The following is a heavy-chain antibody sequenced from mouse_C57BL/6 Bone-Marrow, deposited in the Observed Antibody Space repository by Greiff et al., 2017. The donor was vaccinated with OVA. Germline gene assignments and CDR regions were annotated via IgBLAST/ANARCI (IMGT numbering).Heavy chain of an antibody. D-gene: IGHD3-2*02. CDR3: ARTAQACYFDY. CDR1: GFSLTSYG. CDR2: IWSGGST. Sequence: QVQLQQSGPGLVQPSQSLSITCTVSGFSLTSYGVHWVRQSQGKGLEWLGVIWSGGSTDYNAAFISRLSISKDNSKSQVFFKMNSLQADDTAIYYCARTAQACYFDYWGQGTTLTVSS. J-gene: IGHJ2*01. V-gene: IGHV2-2*01.